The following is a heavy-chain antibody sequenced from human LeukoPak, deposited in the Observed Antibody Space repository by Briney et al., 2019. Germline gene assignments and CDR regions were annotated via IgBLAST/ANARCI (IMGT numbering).Heavy chain of an antibody. D-gene: IGHD3-22*01. CDR2: ISGSGGST. Sequence: PGGSLRLSCAASGLTFSSYAMSWVRQAPGKGLEWVSAISGSGGSTYYADSVKGRFTISRDNSKNTLYLQMNSLRAEDTAVYYCAKVMGYDSSGYINYWGQGTLVTVSS. V-gene: IGHV3-23*01. CDR3: AKVMGYDSSGYINY. CDR1: GLTFSSYA. J-gene: IGHJ4*02.